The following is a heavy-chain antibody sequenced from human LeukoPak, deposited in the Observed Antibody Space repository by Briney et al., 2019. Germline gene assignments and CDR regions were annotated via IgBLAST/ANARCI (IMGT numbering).Heavy chain of an antibody. CDR3: ARDLGYSSSWYLVY. Sequence: GGSLRLSCAASGFTFSSYAMHWVRQAPGKGLEWVAVISYDGSTKYCAASVKGRFTISRDNSKNTLYLQMNSLRAEDTAVYYCARDLGYSSSWYLVYWGQGTLVTVSS. D-gene: IGHD6-13*01. V-gene: IGHV3-30-3*01. CDR1: GFTFSSYA. J-gene: IGHJ4*02. CDR2: ISYDGSTK.